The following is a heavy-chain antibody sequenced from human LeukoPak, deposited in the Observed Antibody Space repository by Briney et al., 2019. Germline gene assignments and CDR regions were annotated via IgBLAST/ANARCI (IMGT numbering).Heavy chain of an antibody. D-gene: IGHD1-7*01. CDR2: IYHSGST. V-gene: IGHV4-30-2*01. CDR1: GGSISSGGYY. CDR3: ARDLELHAFDI. J-gene: IGHJ3*02. Sequence: SETLSLTCTVSGGSISSGGYYWSWIRQPPGKGLEWIGYIYHSGSTYYNPSLKSRVTISVDRSKNQFSLKLSSVTAADTAVYYCARDLELHAFDIWGQGTMVTVSS.